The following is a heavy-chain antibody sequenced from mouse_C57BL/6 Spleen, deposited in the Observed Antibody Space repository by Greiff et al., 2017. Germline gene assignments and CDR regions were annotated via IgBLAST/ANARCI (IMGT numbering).Heavy chain of an antibody. D-gene: IGHD2-5*01. CDR1: GYTFTDYN. CDR3: AREVYYSNYGYFDV. Sequence: VQLQQSGPELVKPGASVKIPCKASGYTFTDYNMDWVKQSHGKSLEWIGDINPNNGGTIYNQKFKGKATLTVDKSSSTAYMELRSLTSEDTAVXYCAREVYYSNYGYFDVWGTGTTVTVSS. CDR2: INPNNGGT. V-gene: IGHV1-18*01. J-gene: IGHJ1*03.